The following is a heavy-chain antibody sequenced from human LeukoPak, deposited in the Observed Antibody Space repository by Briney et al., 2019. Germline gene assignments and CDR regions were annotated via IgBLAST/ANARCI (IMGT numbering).Heavy chain of an antibody. J-gene: IGHJ4*02. D-gene: IGHD6-6*01. CDR1: GGSISSSSYY. Sequence: PSETLSLTCTVSGGSISSSSYYWGWIRQPPGKGLEWIGSIYYSGSTYYNPSLKSRVTISVDTSKNQFSLKLSSVTAADTAVYYCAREQLVPSNIDYWGQGTLVTVSS. V-gene: IGHV4-39*07. CDR2: IYYSGST. CDR3: AREQLVPSNIDY.